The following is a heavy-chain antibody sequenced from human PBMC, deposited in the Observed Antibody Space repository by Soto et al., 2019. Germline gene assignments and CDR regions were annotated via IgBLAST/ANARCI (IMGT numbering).Heavy chain of an antibody. CDR3: ARGSGSSANYYYYYMAV. J-gene: IGHJ6*03. D-gene: IGHD6-6*01. CDR1: GYTFTSYD. Sequence: ASVKVSCKASGYTFTSYDINWVRQATGQGLEWMGWMNPNSGNTGYAQKFQGRVTMTRNTSISTAYMELSSLRSEDTAVYYCARGSGSSANYYYYYMAVGGKGTTVPVSS. CDR2: MNPNSGNT. V-gene: IGHV1-8*01.